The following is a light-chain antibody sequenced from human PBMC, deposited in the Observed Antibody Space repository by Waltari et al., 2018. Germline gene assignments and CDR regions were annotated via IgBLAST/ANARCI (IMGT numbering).Light chain of an antibody. Sequence: EIVLTQSPGTLSLSPGERATLSCRASQSLTRRYLAWYRQKPGQAPRLLIYGASSRAAGIPDRFSGRGSGTDFTLTISRLEPEDFAVYYCQQYGSSVMYTFGQGTKLEIK. V-gene: IGKV3-20*01. CDR2: GAS. CDR3: QQYGSSVMYT. J-gene: IGKJ2*01. CDR1: QSLTRRY.